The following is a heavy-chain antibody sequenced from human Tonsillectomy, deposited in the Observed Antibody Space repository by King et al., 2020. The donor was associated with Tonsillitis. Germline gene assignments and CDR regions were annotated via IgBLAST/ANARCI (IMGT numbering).Heavy chain of an antibody. CDR2: IAYDGGNK. J-gene: IGHJ4*02. CDR3: AKDLNREGYYDF. D-gene: IGHD5-24*01. V-gene: IGHV3-30*18. CDR1: GFTLNNYG. Sequence: QLVQSVGGVVQPGRSLRLSCAASGFTLNNYGMHWVRQAPGKGLEWVAVIAYDGGNKFYADYVMGRFIISRDNSKNTLYLQMNSPRAEDTAVYYCAKDLNREGYYDFWGQGTLVTVSS.